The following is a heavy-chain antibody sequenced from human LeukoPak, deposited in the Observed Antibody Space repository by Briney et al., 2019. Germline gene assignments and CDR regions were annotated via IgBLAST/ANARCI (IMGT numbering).Heavy chain of an antibody. J-gene: IGHJ4*02. D-gene: IGHD4-11*01. CDR3: ARWMATVTTPDY. Sequence: ASVKVSCKASGYTFNGFYLHWLRQAPGQGLEWMGWINPNSGGTNYAQKFQGRVTMTRDTSISTAYMELSRLRSDDTAVYYCARWMATVTTPDYWGQGTLVTVSS. V-gene: IGHV1-2*02. CDR2: INPNSGGT. CDR1: GYTFNGFY.